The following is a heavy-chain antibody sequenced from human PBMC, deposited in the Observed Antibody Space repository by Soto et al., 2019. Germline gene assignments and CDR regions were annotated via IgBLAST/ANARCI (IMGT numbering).Heavy chain of an antibody. CDR2: INPTSGGT. V-gene: IGHV1-2*04. CDR3: ASGGRAVAVAGTVFDF. CDR1: GYTFTGYY. D-gene: IGHD6-19*01. Sequence: QVQLVQSGAEVKKPGASVKVSCKASGYTFTGYYMHWVRQAPGQGLEWMGWINPTSGGTNYAQKCQGWVTMTRDTSIRTAYMELSRLSSDDKAGYYCASGGRAVAVAGTVFDFWGQGTLVTVSS. J-gene: IGHJ4*02.